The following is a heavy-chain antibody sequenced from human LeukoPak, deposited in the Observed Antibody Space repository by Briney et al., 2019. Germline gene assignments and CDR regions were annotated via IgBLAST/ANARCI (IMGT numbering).Heavy chain of an antibody. D-gene: IGHD3/OR15-3a*01. Sequence: SETLSQTCNVYGGSISSSNYYRGWIRHPPGKGLEWTAGIYFSGSTYYIPSLKSLVTISLDTSKNQFSLNLSSVTAADTAVYYCARSLRISMIFGPFEIWGQGTMVTVSS. J-gene: IGHJ3*02. CDR1: GGSISSSNYY. V-gene: IGHV4-39*07. CDR3: ARSLRISMIFGPFEI. CDR2: IYFSGST.